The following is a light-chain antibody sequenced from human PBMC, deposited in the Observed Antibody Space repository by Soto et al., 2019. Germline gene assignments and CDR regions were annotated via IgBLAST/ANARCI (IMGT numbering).Light chain of an antibody. CDR1: QSVGSD. CDR2: GAS. J-gene: IGKJ3*01. CDR3: QQYGSSPS. Sequence: EIVMTQSPATLSVSPGERATLSCRASQSVGSDLAWYQQKPGQAPRLLIYGASSRATGIPDRFSGSGSGTDFTLTISRLEPEDFAVYYCQQYGSSPSFGPGTKVDIK. V-gene: IGKV3-20*01.